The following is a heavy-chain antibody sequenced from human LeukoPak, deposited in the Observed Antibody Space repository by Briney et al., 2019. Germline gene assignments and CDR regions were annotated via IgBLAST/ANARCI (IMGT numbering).Heavy chain of an antibody. Sequence: GESLKISCKGSGYSFNTYWIGWVRQMPGKGLEWMGIIYPGDSDPKYSPSFQGQVTISADKSISTAYLQWSSLKASDTAMYYCARPQDFGLTGMNAFDIWGQGTMVTVSS. V-gene: IGHV5-51*01. D-gene: IGHD7-27*01. CDR1: GYSFNTYW. J-gene: IGHJ3*02. CDR3: ARPQDFGLTGMNAFDI. CDR2: IYPGDSDP.